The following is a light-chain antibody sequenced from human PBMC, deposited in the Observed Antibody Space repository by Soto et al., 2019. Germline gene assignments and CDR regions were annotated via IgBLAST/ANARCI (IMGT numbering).Light chain of an antibody. CDR2: GAS. J-gene: IGKJ1*01. CDR3: QQYDSSPQT. V-gene: IGKV3-20*01. CDR1: QSVSSSY. Sequence: EIVLTQSPGTLSLSPGERATLSCRASQSVSSSYLAWYQQKPGQAPSLLIYGASSRATGFPDRFSGSGSGTYFTLNISRLEPEDFEMYYCQQYDSSPQTFGQGTKVELK.